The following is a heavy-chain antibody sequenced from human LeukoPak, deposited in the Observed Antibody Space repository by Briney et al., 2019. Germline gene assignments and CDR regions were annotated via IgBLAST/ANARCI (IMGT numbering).Heavy chain of an antibody. J-gene: IGHJ5*02. V-gene: IGHV4-30-2*01. Sequence: PSETLSLTCAVSGGSISSGAYSWSWIRQPPGKGLEWIGYIYHSGSTYYNPSLKSRATISVDRSKNQFSLKLSSVTAADTAVYYCARGSTYYYGSGSYGNWFDPWGQGTLVTVSS. D-gene: IGHD3-10*01. CDR1: GGSISSGAYS. CDR3: ARGSTYYYGSGSYGNWFDP. CDR2: IYHSGST.